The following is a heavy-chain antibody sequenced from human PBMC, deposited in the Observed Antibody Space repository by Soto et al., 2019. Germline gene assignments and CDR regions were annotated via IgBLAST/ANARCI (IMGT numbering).Heavy chain of an antibody. J-gene: IGHJ6*02. V-gene: IGHV3-21*01. CDR3: ARDRVRGAVVPAAINYYYYGMDV. Sequence: PGGSLRLSCAASGFTFSSYSMNRVRQAPGKGLEWVSSISSSSSYIYYADSVKGRFTISRDNAKNSLYLQMNSLRAEDTAVYYCARDRVRGAVVPAAINYYYYGMDVWGQGTTVTVSS. D-gene: IGHD2-2*02. CDR1: GFTFSSYS. CDR2: ISSSSSYI.